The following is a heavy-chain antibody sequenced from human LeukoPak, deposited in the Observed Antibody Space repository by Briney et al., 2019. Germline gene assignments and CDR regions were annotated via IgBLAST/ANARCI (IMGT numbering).Heavy chain of an antibody. CDR1: GFTFSSYS. D-gene: IGHD3-10*01. J-gene: IGHJ4*02. CDR2: ISSSSSTI. V-gene: IGHV3-48*01. Sequence: GGSLRLSCAASGFTFSSYSKNWVRQAPGRGLEWVSYISSSSSTIYYADSVKGRFTISRDHAKNSLYLQMNSLRAEDTAVYYCAREGFGSLGWTLYYFDYWGQGTLVTVSS. CDR3: AREGFGSLGWTLYYFDY.